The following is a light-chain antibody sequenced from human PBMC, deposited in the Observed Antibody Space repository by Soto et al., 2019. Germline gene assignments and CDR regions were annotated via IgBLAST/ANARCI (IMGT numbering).Light chain of an antibody. J-gene: IGLJ2*01. CDR1: SANIGSTT. V-gene: IGLV1-44*01. CDR3: AAWDDSLNGVV. Sequence: QSVLTQPPSASGAPGQRVTISCSGSSANIGSTTVNWYQHLPGTAPKLLIYSNNQRPSGVPDRFSGSRSGTAASLAISGLHSEDEADYYCAAWDDSLNGVVFGGGTKLTVL. CDR2: SNN.